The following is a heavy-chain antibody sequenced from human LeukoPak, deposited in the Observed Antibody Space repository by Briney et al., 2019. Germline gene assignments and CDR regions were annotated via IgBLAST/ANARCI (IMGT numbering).Heavy chain of an antibody. Sequence: SETLSLTCTVSGGSISSGGYYWSWIRQRPGKGLEWIGYIYYSGSTYYNPSLKSRVTISVDTSKNQFSLKLSSVTAADTAVYYCASNGYYSVDYWGQGTLVTVSS. J-gene: IGHJ4*02. CDR1: GGSISSGGYY. CDR2: IYYSGST. CDR3: ASNGYYSVDY. V-gene: IGHV4-31*03. D-gene: IGHD2/OR15-2a*01.